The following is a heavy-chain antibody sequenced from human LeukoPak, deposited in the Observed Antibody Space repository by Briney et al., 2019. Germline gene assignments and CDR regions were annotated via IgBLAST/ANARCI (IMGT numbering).Heavy chain of an antibody. D-gene: IGHD3-10*01. CDR2: INHSGST. Sequence: SETLSLTCAVYGGSFSGYYWSWIRQPPGKGLEWIGEINHSGSTNYNPSLKSRVTISVDTSKNQFSLKLSSVTAADTAVYYCARDPLLWFGENTYYYYGMDVWGQGTTVTVSS. CDR3: ARDPLLWFGENTYYYYGMDV. V-gene: IGHV4-34*01. CDR1: GGSFSGYY. J-gene: IGHJ6*02.